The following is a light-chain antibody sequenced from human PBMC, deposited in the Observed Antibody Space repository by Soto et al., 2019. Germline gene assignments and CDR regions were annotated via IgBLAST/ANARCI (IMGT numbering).Light chain of an antibody. CDR3: SSYTRSNTFPYV. CDR2: EVT. V-gene: IGLV2-14*01. CDR1: SSDVGGYNY. Sequence: QSALTQPASVSGSPGQSITIFCFGSSSDVGGYNYVSWYQQHPGKAPKLMIYEVTNRPSGVSNRFSGSKSGNTASLTISGLQAEDEAHYYCSSYTRSNTFPYVFGSGTKVTVL. J-gene: IGLJ1*01.